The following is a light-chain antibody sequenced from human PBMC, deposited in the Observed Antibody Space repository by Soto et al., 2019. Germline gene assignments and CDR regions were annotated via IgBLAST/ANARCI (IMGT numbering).Light chain of an antibody. Sequence: DIPMTQSPSTLPASVGDRVTITCRASQSINSWLAWYQQKPGKAPKLLIYKASSLKSGVPSRFSGSGSGTEFIFTISSLQPDDFATYYCQQYSTYPTWTFGQGTKVEIK. V-gene: IGKV1-5*03. CDR2: KAS. J-gene: IGKJ1*01. CDR3: QQYSTYPTWT. CDR1: QSINSW.